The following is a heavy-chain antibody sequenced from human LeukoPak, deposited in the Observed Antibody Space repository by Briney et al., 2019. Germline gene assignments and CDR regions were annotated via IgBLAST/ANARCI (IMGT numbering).Heavy chain of an antibody. CDR3: ARVNYSDSSGRPFDS. Sequence: SETLSLTCTVPGGSISSGSYYWTWIRQPAGKGLEWIGRIYTTGSTNYNPSLKSRVTIPMDTSKNQFSLILSSVTAADTAVYYCARVNYSDSSGRPFDSWGQGTLVTVSS. V-gene: IGHV4-61*02. CDR1: GGSISSGSYY. D-gene: IGHD3-22*01. J-gene: IGHJ4*02. CDR2: IYTTGST.